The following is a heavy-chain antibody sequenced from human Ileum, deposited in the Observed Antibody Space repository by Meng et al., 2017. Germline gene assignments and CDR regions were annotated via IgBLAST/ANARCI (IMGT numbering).Heavy chain of an antibody. CDR2: IHHSGST. D-gene: IGHD5-12*01. Sequence: GWGPGLVKPSGTLSLTVDVAGDSVSNTIWWDWLGQSPGKGLEWIGGIHHSGSTNFIASLQSRATISLDESKNQFSLTLTSVTAADTAVYYCARGVGDIRVGFDYWGQGILVTVSS. J-gene: IGHJ4*02. V-gene: IGHV4-4*02. CDR1: GDSVSNTIW. CDR3: ARGVGDIRVGFDY.